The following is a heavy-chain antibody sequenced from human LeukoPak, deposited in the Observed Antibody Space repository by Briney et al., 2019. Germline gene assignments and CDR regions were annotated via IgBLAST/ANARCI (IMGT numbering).Heavy chain of an antibody. J-gene: IGHJ5*02. D-gene: IGHD3-22*01. CDR1: GFTLSNYW. CDR3: ARDLGQYYDTSDNWFDP. CDR2: INSDGINT. Sequence: WGSLRLSCAASGFTLSNYWMHWVRQAPGKGLVWVSRINSDGINTSYADSVKGRFTISRDNAKNTLNLQMNSLRAEDTAVYYCARDLGQYYDTSDNWFDPWGQGTLVTVSS. V-gene: IGHV3-74*01.